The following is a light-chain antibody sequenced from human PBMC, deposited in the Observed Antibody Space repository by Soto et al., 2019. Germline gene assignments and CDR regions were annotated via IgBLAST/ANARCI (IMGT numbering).Light chain of an antibody. V-gene: IGKV2-28*01. CDR2: LGS. CDR1: QSLRHTDGYNY. J-gene: IGKJ1*01. Sequence: DTVMTQSPLSLPVTPGEPASISCWSSQSLRHTDGYNYLDWYLQKPGQSPQLLIYLGSYRASGVPDRFSGSGSRTDFTLKISRVEAEDVGVYYCMQALQTPPTFGQGTKLEI. CDR3: MQALQTPPT.